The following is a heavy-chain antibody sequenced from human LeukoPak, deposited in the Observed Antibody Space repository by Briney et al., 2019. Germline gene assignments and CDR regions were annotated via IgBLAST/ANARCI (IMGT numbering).Heavy chain of an antibody. CDR2: MHVGTGNT. CDR1: GYTFIANY. CDR3: AREGSYCDGGDCYSFDF. Sequence: ASVQVSRKASGYTFIANYLQWVRQAPGLGPEWLGWMHVGTGNTRYAPKFQGRVTLSRDTSINTAYMELSSLTSDDTAVYYCAREGSYCDGGDCYSFDFWGQGTLVTVSS. V-gene: IGHV1-2*02. D-gene: IGHD2-21*02. J-gene: IGHJ4*02.